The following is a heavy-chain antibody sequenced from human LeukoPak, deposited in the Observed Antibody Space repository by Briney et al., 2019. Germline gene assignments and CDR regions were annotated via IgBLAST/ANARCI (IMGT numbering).Heavy chain of an antibody. CDR3: ASLRERSYYARGFDY. J-gene: IGHJ4*02. V-gene: IGHV4-39*01. Sequence: SETLSLACTVSGGSISSSSYYWGWIRQPPGKGLEWIGSIYYSGSTYYNPSLKSRVTISVDTSKNQFSLKLSSVTAADTAVYYCASLRERSYYARGFDYWGQGTLVTVSS. CDR1: GGSISSSSYY. D-gene: IGHD1-26*01. CDR2: IYYSGST.